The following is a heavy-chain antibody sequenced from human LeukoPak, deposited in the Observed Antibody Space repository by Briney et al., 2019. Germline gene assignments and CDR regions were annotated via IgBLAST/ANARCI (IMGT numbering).Heavy chain of an antibody. CDR3: TRRGDCSGYFWVFDP. V-gene: IGHV3-73*01. D-gene: IGHD3-22*01. CDR2: VRGKANNYAT. CDR1: GFTFSGSA. J-gene: IGHJ5*02. Sequence: GGSLKLSCAASGFTFSGSAMHWVRQASGKGLEWVGRVRGKANNYATAYAASVKGRFTISRDDSKNTAYLQMNSLKTEDTAVYYCTRRGDCSGYFWVFDPWGQGTLVTVSS.